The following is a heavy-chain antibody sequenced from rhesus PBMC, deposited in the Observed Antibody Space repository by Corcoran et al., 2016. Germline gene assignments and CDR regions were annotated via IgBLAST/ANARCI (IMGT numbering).Heavy chain of an antibody. CDR2: IYGSGSST. CDR1: GGSISSSY. CDR3: ARDSDGLDS. V-gene: IGHV4-169*02. Sequence: QLQLQESGPGLVKPSETLSVTCAVSGGSISSSYWSWIRQAPGKGLEWIGYIYGSGSSTTYNPSLKRRVTLSVDTSKNQFSLKLRSVTAADTAVYYCARDSDGLDSWGQGVVVTVSS. J-gene: IGHJ6*01.